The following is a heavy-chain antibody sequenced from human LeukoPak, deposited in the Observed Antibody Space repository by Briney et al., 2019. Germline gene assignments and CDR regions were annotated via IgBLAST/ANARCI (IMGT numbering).Heavy chain of an antibody. D-gene: IGHD3-9*01. CDR3: ARNRYFDWLAPVH. Sequence: SSETLSLTCSVSGGSISSSTYYWGWIRQPPGKGLEWIGTLYYTGSTYYNPSLKSRVTISVDTSKNQFSLRLSSVTAADAAVYYCARNRYFDWLAPVHWGQGTLVTVSS. CDR1: GGSISSSTYY. V-gene: IGHV4-39*07. J-gene: IGHJ4*02. CDR2: LYYTGST.